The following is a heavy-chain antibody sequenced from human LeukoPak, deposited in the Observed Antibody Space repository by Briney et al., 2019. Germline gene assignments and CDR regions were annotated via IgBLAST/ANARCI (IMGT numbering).Heavy chain of an antibody. Sequence: GGSLRLSCAASGFTFSNAWMSWVRQAPGKGLEWVAFISYDGTNKFYADSAKGRLTISRDNSKNTLYLQMNSLRLEDTAVYYCARGIGEWLRFGVIDYWGQGTLVSVSS. CDR3: ARGIGEWLRFGVIDY. CDR2: ISYDGTNK. D-gene: IGHD5-12*01. V-gene: IGHV3-30*03. CDR1: GFTFSNAW. J-gene: IGHJ4*02.